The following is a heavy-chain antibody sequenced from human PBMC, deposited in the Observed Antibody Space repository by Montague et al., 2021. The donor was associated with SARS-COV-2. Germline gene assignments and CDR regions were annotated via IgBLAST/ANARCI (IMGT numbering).Heavy chain of an antibody. J-gene: IGHJ4*02. Sequence: TLSLTCTVSGGSISSGGYYWSWIRQHPGKGLEWIGYIYYSGSTXYNPSLKSRVTISVDTSKNQFSLKLSSVTAANTAVYYCARDVGWYSSSWFDYWGRGTLVTVSS. V-gene: IGHV4-31*03. CDR3: ARDVGWYSSSWFDY. CDR2: IYYSGST. CDR1: GGSISSGGYY. D-gene: IGHD6-13*01.